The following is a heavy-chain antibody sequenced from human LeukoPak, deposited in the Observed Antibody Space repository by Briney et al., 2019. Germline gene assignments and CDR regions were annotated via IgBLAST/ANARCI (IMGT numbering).Heavy chain of an antibody. CDR2: ISGDGGST. CDR1: GFTFDDYA. J-gene: IGHJ4*02. V-gene: IGHV3-43*02. Sequence: PGGSLRLSCAASGFTFDDYAMHWVRQAPGKGLEWVSLISGDGGSTYYADSVKGRFTISRDNSKNSLYLQMNSLRTDDTALYYCAKDRWRTTMGFFDYWGQGTLVTVSS. D-gene: IGHD5-18*01. CDR3: AKDRWRTTMGFFDY.